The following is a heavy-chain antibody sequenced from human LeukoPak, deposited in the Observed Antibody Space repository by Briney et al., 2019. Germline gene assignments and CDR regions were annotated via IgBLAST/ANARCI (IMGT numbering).Heavy chain of an antibody. Sequence: SETLSLTCTVSGGSISSYYWSWIRQPPGKGLEWIGYIYYSGNTNYNPSLKSRVTISVDTSKNQFSLKLSSVTAADTAVYYCARDLGHRLWFGELLPYGMDVWGQGTTVTVSS. D-gene: IGHD3-10*01. CDR3: ARDLGHRLWFGELLPYGMDV. CDR2: IYYSGNT. V-gene: IGHV4-59*01. CDR1: GGSISSYY. J-gene: IGHJ6*02.